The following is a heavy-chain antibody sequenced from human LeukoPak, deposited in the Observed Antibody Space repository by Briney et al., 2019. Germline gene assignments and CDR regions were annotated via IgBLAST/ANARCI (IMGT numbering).Heavy chain of an antibody. CDR3: ASYEEMATSLDY. Sequence: ASVKVSCKASGGTFSSYAISWVRQAPGQGLEWMGGIIPIFGTANYAQKFQGRVTITADESTSTAYMELSSLRSEDTAVYYCASYEEMATSLDYWGQGTLVTVSS. D-gene: IGHD5-24*01. V-gene: IGHV1-69*13. CDR2: IIPIFGTA. J-gene: IGHJ4*02. CDR1: GGTFSSYA.